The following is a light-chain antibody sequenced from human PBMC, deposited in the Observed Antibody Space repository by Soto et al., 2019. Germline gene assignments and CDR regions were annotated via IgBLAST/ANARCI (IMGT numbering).Light chain of an antibody. CDR3: QQYGGSPPWT. J-gene: IGKJ1*01. Sequence: EMVLTQSPGTLSLSPGERATLSCRASQTVSSSYLAWYQQKPGQAPRLLIYGASSRSTGIPDRFSGSESGTDFTLTISSLEPEDFAVYYCQQYGGSPPWTFGQGTKVEIK. CDR2: GAS. V-gene: IGKV3-20*01. CDR1: QTVSSSY.